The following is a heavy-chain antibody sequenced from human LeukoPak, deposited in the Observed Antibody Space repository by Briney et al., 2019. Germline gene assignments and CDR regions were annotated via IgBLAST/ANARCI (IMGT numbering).Heavy chain of an antibody. D-gene: IGHD5-18*01. J-gene: IGHJ4*02. CDR3: TTYNYGGFDS. Sequence: GGALRLSCAPSLFGFFNALMSWVRQAPGKGLEWVGRVKSKTDGETTDYAAPVKGRFTISRDDSTNTVSLQMNSLKTEDTAVYYCTTYNYGGFDSWGQGTLVTVSS. CDR1: LFGFFNAL. V-gene: IGHV3-15*01. CDR2: VKSKTDGETT.